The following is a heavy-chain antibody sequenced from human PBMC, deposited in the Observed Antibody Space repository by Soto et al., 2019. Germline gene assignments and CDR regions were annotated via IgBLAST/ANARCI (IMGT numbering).Heavy chain of an antibody. CDR1: GFTFSSYA. Sequence: GGSLRLSCAASGFTFSSYAMHWVRQAPGKGLEWVAVISYDGSNKYYADSVKGRFTISRDNSKNTLYLQMNSLRAEDTAVYYCAREWYSGSYYYYGMDVWGQGTTVTVSS. CDR2: ISYDGSNK. V-gene: IGHV3-30-3*01. CDR3: AREWYSGSYYYYGMDV. J-gene: IGHJ6*02. D-gene: IGHD1-26*01.